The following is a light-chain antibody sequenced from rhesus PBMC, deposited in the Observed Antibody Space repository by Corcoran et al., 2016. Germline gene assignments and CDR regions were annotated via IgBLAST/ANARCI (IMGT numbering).Light chain of an antibody. CDR2: RAS. Sequence: DIQMTQSPSSLSASVGDRVTITCRASQGISNCLAWYQQKPGKAPKLLIYRASNLETGVPSRFSGSGSGTDCTLTISSLQPEDIATYYWQQHDNSPYSFGQGTKVEIK. J-gene: IGKJ2*01. CDR3: QQHDNSPYS. CDR1: QGISNC. V-gene: IGKV1-69*01.